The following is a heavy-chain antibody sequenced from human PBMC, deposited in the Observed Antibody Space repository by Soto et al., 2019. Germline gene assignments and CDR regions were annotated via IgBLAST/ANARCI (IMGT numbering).Heavy chain of an antibody. CDR2: IYYSGST. CDR3: ARDQPGLIVGYSGPERYWFDP. V-gene: IGHV4-30-4*01. J-gene: IGHJ5*02. Sequence: SETLSLTCPVSGGSISSGDYYWSWIRQPPGKGLEWIGYIYYSGSTYYNPSLKSRVTISVDTSKNQFSLKLSSVTAADTAVYYCARDQPGLIVGYSGPERYWFDPWGQGTLVTVSS. D-gene: IGHD5-12*01. CDR1: GGSISSGDYY.